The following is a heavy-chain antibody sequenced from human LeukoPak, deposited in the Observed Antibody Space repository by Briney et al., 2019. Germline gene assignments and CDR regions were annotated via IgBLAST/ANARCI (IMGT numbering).Heavy chain of an antibody. CDR1: GFTFSSYG. CDR3: ARDLDYDFWSGYYPY. Sequence: GGSLRLSCAASGFTFSSYGTHWVRQAPGKGLEWVAVIWYDGNNKYYADSVKGRFTISRDNSKNSLYLQMNSLRAEDTAVYYCARDLDYDFWSGYYPYWGQGTLVTVSS. D-gene: IGHD3-3*01. J-gene: IGHJ4*02. CDR2: IWYDGNNK. V-gene: IGHV3-33*01.